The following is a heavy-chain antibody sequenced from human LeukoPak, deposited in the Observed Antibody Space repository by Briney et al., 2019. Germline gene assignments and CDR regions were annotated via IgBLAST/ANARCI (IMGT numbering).Heavy chain of an antibody. J-gene: IGHJ6*03. D-gene: IGHD2-15*01. V-gene: IGHV1-69*05. Sequence: ASVKVSCKASGGTFTSYAISWVRQAPGQGLEWVGRIIPIFGTANYTQKFQGRVTITTDESTSTAYMELSSLRSEDTAVYYCARGDCSGGSCYHYYYMDVWGKGTTVTVSS. CDR1: GGTFTSYA. CDR2: IIPIFGTA. CDR3: ARGDCSGGSCYHYYYMDV.